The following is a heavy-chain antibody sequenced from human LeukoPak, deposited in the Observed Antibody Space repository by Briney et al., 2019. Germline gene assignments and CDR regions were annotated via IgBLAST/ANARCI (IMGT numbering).Heavy chain of an antibody. Sequence: GASVKVSCKASGGTFSSYAINWVRRAPGQGLEWMGRIIPIFGTANYAQKFQGRVTITTDESTSTAYMELSSLRSEDTAVYYCARDQGYCSGGSCYWDYWGQGTLVTVSS. CDR2: IIPIFGTA. CDR1: GGTFSSYA. D-gene: IGHD2-15*01. J-gene: IGHJ4*02. CDR3: ARDQGYCSGGSCYWDY. V-gene: IGHV1-69*05.